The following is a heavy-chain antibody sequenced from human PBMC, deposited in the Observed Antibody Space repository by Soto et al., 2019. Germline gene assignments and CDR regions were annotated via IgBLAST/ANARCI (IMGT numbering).Heavy chain of an antibody. D-gene: IGHD4-17*01. CDR3: AIDRDDYVYFDAFDI. CDR2: ISSGGGHT. V-gene: IGHV3-23*01. J-gene: IGHJ3*02. Sequence: EVQLLESGGGLVQPGGALRLSCAASGFTFNNYAMYWVRQAPGKGLEWVSAISSGGGHTYYRDSVKGRFTISRDNSKNTLYLEMVNLRGQETAVYCGAIDRDDYVYFDAFDIWGQGTMVNVSS. CDR1: GFTFNNYA.